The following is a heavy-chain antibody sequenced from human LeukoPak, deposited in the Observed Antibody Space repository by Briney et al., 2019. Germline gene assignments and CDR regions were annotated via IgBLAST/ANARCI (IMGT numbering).Heavy chain of an antibody. D-gene: IGHD4-17*01. Sequence: SETLSLTCTVSGGSISSYYWSWIRQPPGKGLGWIGYIYYSGSTNYNPSLKSRVTISVDTSKNQFSLKLSSVTAADTAVYYCARQKANGDFHFDYWGQGTLVTVSS. CDR1: GGSISSYY. V-gene: IGHV4-59*08. J-gene: IGHJ4*02. CDR3: ARQKANGDFHFDY. CDR2: IYYSGST.